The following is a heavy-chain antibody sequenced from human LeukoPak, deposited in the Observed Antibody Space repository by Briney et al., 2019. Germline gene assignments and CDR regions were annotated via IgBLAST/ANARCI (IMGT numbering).Heavy chain of an antibody. J-gene: IGHJ6*03. CDR3: ARDMYSSSWYRGYYYYYMDV. V-gene: IGHV3-11*01. CDR2: ISSSASTI. D-gene: IGHD6-13*01. CDR1: GFTFSDYY. Sequence: GGSLRLSCAASGFTFSDYYMSWIRQAPGKGLEWVSYISSSASTIYYSDSVKGRFTISRDNAKNSLYLQMNSLRAEDTAVYYCARDMYSSSWYRGYYYYYMDVWGKGTTVTVSS.